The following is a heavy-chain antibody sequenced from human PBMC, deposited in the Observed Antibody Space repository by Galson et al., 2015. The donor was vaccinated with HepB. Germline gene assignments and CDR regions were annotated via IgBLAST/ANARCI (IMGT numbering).Heavy chain of an antibody. CDR3: AKGINMGAYYFDS. Sequence: SLRLSCAASGFTFSDFGMHWVRQAPGKGLEWVARISYDGRNEYYPDSLKGRFTISRDNSNNTLSLQVNSLRTEDTAVYYCAKGINMGAYYFDSWGQGTLVTVSS. J-gene: IGHJ4*02. V-gene: IGHV3-30*18. CDR2: ISYDGRNE. CDR1: GFTFSDFG. D-gene: IGHD1-26*01.